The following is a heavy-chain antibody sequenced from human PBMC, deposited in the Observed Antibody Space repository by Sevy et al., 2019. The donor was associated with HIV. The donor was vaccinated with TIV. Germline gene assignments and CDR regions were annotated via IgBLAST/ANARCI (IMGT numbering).Heavy chain of an antibody. D-gene: IGHD3-22*01. CDR3: ARGEVYYYDSSGVWAFDI. CDR1: GGTFSSYA. V-gene: IGHV1-69*13. Sequence: ASVKVSCKASGGTFSSYAISWVRQAPGQGLEWMGGIIPIFGTANYAQKFQGRVTITADESTSKAYMELSSLRSEDTAVYYCARGEVYYYDSSGVWAFDIWGQGTMVTVSS. CDR2: IIPIFGTA. J-gene: IGHJ3*02.